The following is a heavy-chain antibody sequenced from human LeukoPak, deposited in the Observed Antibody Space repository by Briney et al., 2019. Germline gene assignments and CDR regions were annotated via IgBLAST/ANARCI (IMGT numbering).Heavy chain of an antibody. CDR3: ARLKYFGSGSFPDY. CDR1: GGSISISGYY. CDR2: IYYNGNT. J-gene: IGHJ4*02. D-gene: IGHD3-10*01. Sequence: KPSETLSLTCTVSGGSISISGYYWGWIRQPPGKGLEWIGTIYYNGNTYYNPSLNSRVTVSVDTSNNLFSLRLSTVTAADTAVYYCARLKYFGSGSFPDYWGQGTLVTVSS. V-gene: IGHV4-39*01.